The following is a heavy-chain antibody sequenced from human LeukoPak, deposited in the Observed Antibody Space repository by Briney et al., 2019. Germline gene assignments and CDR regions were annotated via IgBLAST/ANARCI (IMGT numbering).Heavy chain of an antibody. V-gene: IGHV3-30-3*01. CDR2: ISYDGSNK. Sequence: GGSLRLSCAASGFTFSSYAMHWVRQAPGKGLEWVAVISYDGSNKYYADSVKGRFTISRDNSKNTLYLQMNSLRAEDTAVYYCAKEFGSYGDYAFDYWGQGTLVTVSS. CDR1: GFTFSSYA. D-gene: IGHD4-17*01. J-gene: IGHJ4*02. CDR3: AKEFGSYGDYAFDY.